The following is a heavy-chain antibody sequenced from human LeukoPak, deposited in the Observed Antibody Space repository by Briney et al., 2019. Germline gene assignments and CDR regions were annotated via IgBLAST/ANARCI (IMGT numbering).Heavy chain of an antibody. CDR2: IYTSGST. CDR3: ASRGPRYYYGMDV. J-gene: IGHJ6*02. CDR1: GGSISSYF. V-gene: IGHV4-4*07. Sequence: PSETLSLTCTVSGGSISSYFWNWIRQPAGRGLEWIGRIYTSGSTNYNPSLKSRVTMSVDKSKNQFSLKLSSVTAADTAVYYCASRGPRYYYGMDVWGQGTTVTVSS.